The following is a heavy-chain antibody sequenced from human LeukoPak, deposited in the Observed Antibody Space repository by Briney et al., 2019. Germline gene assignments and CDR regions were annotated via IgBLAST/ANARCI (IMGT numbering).Heavy chain of an antibody. D-gene: IGHD3-22*01. J-gene: IGHJ4*02. CDR1: GFTFSSYS. CDR3: ARDQYGYYDSSGYLDY. Sequence: GGSLRLSCAASGFTFSSYSMNWVRQAPGKGLEWVSYISSSSTIYYADSVKGRFTISRDNAKNSLYLQMNSLRAEDTAVYYCARDQYGYYDSSGYLDYWGQGTLVTVSS. V-gene: IGHV3-48*01. CDR2: ISSSSTI.